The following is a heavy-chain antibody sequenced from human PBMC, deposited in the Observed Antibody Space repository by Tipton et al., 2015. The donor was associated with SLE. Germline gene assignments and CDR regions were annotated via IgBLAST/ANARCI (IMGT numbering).Heavy chain of an antibody. D-gene: IGHD6-19*01. J-gene: IGHJ2*01. CDR3: ARDRRIAVATYWYFDL. CDR2: IYYSGST. V-gene: IGHV4-59*01. CDR1: GGSFSGYY. Sequence: TLSLTCAVYGGSFSGYYWSWIRQPPGKGLEWIGYIYYSGSTNYNPSLKSRVTISVDTSKNQFSLKLSSVTAADTAVYYCARDRRIAVATYWYFDLWGRGTLVTVSS.